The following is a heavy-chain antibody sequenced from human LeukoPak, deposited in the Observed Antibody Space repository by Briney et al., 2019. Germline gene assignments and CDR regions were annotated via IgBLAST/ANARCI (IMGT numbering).Heavy chain of an antibody. D-gene: IGHD1-1*01. Sequence: GGSLRLSCAASGFTVSSNYMSWVRQAPGKGLEWVSYISSSGGTIYYADSVKGRFTISRDNAKNSLYLQMNSLRAEDTAVYYCAREGTGRYYYYYYMDVWGKGTTVTISS. CDR2: ISSSGGTI. CDR3: AREGTGRYYYYYYMDV. J-gene: IGHJ6*03. V-gene: IGHV3-11*04. CDR1: GFTVSSNY.